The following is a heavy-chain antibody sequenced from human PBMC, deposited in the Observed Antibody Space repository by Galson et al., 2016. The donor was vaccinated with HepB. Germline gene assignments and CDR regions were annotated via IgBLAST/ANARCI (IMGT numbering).Heavy chain of an antibody. CDR2: IYPGDSTT. V-gene: IGHV5-51*01. CDR1: GYSFSDYW. J-gene: IGHJ4*02. Sequence: QSGAEVKKPGESLTISCKGSGYSFSDYWIVWVRHLPGQGLEWMGTIYPGDSTTIYSPSFQGQVTFSTDKSVNTAYVHWSSLRSPDTAIYYCARRGTWKFDYWGQGTLVTVSS. D-gene: IGHD1-1*01. CDR3: ARRGTWKFDY.